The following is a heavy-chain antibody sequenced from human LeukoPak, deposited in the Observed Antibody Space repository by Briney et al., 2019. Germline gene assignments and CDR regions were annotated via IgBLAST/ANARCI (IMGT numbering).Heavy chain of an antibody. D-gene: IGHD2-2*02. Sequence: ASVKVSCKASGYTFTTYGISWVRQAPGQGLEWMGWISAYNGHTNYAQKLQGRVTMTTDASTTTAYMELRSLRSDDTAVYYCVRDGHRLYDYYYYYMDVWGKGTTVTVSS. CDR1: GYTFTTYG. CDR2: ISAYNGHT. V-gene: IGHV1-18*01. J-gene: IGHJ6*03. CDR3: VRDGHRLYDYYYYYMDV.